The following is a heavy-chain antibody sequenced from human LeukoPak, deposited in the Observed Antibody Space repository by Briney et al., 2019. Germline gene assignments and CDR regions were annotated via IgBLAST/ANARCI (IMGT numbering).Heavy chain of an antibody. Sequence: SETLSLTCTVSGGSISSYYWSWIRQPPGKGLEWIGYIYYSGSTNYNPSLKSRVTISVDTSKNQFSLKLSSVTAADTAVYYCARGTSRYCSSTSCYAIDYWGQGTLVTVSS. J-gene: IGHJ4*02. CDR2: IYYSGST. CDR3: ARGTSRYCSSTSCYAIDY. V-gene: IGHV4-59*01. D-gene: IGHD2-2*01. CDR1: GGSISSYY.